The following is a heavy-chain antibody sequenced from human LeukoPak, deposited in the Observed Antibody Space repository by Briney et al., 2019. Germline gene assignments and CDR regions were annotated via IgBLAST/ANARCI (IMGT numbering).Heavy chain of an antibody. Sequence: PSQTLSLTCTVSGDSISSGSYYWNWIRQPAGKGLEWIGRVYGNGNINYNPSLKSRVTMSVDTSKNKFSLKLSSVTAADTAVYYCARVICSGGSCRFDYWGQGTLVTVSS. CDR2: VYGNGNI. CDR1: GDSISSGSYY. V-gene: IGHV4-61*02. D-gene: IGHD2-15*01. CDR3: ARVICSGGSCRFDY. J-gene: IGHJ4*02.